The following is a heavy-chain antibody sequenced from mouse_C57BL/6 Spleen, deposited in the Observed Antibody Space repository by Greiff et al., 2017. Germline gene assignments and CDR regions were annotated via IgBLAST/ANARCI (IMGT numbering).Heavy chain of an antibody. V-gene: IGHV5-17*01. CDR1: GFTFSDYG. Sequence: EVKLMESGGGLVKPGGSLKLSCAASGFTFSDYGMHWVRPAPEKGLEWVAYISSGSSTIYYADTVKGRFTISRDNAKNTLFLQMTSLRSEDTTMYYCARGLAWFAYWGQGTLVTVSA. CDR3: ARGLAWFAY. J-gene: IGHJ3*01. CDR2: ISSGSSTI.